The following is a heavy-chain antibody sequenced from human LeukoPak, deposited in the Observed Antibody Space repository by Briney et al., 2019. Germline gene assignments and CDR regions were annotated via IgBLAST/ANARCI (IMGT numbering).Heavy chain of an antibody. Sequence: ASVKVSCKASGYTFTGYAMHWVRQAPGQRLEWMGWINAGNGNTKYSQKFQGRVTITRDTSTSTAYMELRSLRSDDTAVYYCARDRYYDSSPPRYWGQGTLVTVSS. V-gene: IGHV1-3*01. J-gene: IGHJ4*02. CDR2: INAGNGNT. D-gene: IGHD3-22*01. CDR3: ARDRYYDSSPPRY. CDR1: GYTFTGYA.